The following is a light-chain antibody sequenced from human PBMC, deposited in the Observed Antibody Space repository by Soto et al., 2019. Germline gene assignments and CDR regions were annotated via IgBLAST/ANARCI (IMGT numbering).Light chain of an antibody. CDR1: QSISSW. Sequence: DIQMTQSPSTLSASVGDRVTITCRASQSISSWLAWYQQKPGKAPKLLIYDASSLESGVPSRFSGSGSGTEFTLTISSLQPDDFATYYCLQDYNYPITFGQGTRLEI. CDR3: LQDYNYPIT. CDR2: DAS. V-gene: IGKV1-5*01. J-gene: IGKJ5*01.